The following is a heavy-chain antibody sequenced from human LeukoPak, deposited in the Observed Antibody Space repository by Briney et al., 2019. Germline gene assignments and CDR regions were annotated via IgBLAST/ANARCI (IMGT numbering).Heavy chain of an antibody. D-gene: IGHD3-10*01. CDR3: ALAWFGESRDGLDI. Sequence: GGSLRLSCAASGFTLTNDFMTWVRQASGKGLEWVGRIKSEIEGGTTDHAASVKGRFAISRDESTNTLFLQMNSLRNEDTAVYYCALAWFGESRDGLDIWGRGSMVVVSS. J-gene: IGHJ3*02. CDR2: IKSEIEGGTT. V-gene: IGHV3-15*01. CDR1: GFTLTNDF.